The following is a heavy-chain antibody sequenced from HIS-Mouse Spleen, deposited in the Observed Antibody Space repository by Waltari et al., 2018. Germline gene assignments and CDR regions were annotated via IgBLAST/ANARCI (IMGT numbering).Heavy chain of an antibody. D-gene: IGHD6-13*01. Sequence: QLQLQESGPGLVKPSETLSLTCTVSGGSIRRSSFYLGWIRQPTGKGLEWIGSIYYSGSTYYNPSLKSRVTISVDTSKNQFSLKLSSVTAADTAVYYCAREIPYSSSWYDWYFDLWGRGTLVTVSS. V-gene: IGHV4-39*07. CDR3: AREIPYSSSWYDWYFDL. J-gene: IGHJ2*01. CDR1: GGSIRRSSFY. CDR2: IYYSGST.